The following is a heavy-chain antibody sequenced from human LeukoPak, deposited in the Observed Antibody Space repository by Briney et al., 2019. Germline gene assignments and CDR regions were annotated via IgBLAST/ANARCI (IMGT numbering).Heavy chain of an antibody. CDR3: THLGWFDP. V-gene: IGHV3-74*01. CDR1: GFSLSTFW. CDR2: IDYDGITT. Sequence: GGSLRLSCAASGFSLSTFWMHWVRQAPGKGLAWVSRIDYDGITTTYADSVKGRFTISRDNAKSTLYLQMNSLRAEDTAVYYCTHLGWFDPWGQGALVTVSS. J-gene: IGHJ5*02.